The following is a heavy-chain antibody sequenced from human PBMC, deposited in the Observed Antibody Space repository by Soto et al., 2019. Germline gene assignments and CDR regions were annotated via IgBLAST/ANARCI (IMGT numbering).Heavy chain of an antibody. CDR1: GYSFTIYL. Sequence: GESLNISCNGSGYSFTIYLIGWVRQMPGKGLEWMGIIYPGDSDTRYSPSFQGQVTISADKSISTAYLQWSSLKASDTAMYYCARQFYVLTNGGMDVWGQGTTVTVSS. V-gene: IGHV5-51*01. J-gene: IGHJ6*02. CDR3: ARQFYVLTNGGMDV. CDR2: IYPGDSDT. D-gene: IGHD2-8*01.